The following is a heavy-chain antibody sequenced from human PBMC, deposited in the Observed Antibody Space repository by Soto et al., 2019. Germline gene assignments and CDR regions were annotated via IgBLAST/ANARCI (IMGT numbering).Heavy chain of an antibody. D-gene: IGHD6-19*01. CDR1: GFTFSNAW. CDR2: IKSKTDGGTT. CDR3: TTDRTVAGDYFDY. V-gene: IGHV3-15*07. Sequence: ESGGGLVKPGGSLRLSCAASGFTFSNAWMNWVRQAPGKGLEWVGRIKSKTDGGTTDYAAPVKGRFTISRDDSKNTLYLQMNSLKTEDTAVYYCTTDRTVAGDYFDYWGQGTLVTVSS. J-gene: IGHJ4*02.